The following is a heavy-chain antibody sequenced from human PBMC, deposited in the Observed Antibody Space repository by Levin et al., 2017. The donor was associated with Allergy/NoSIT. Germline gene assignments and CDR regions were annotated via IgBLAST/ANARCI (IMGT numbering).Heavy chain of an antibody. J-gene: IGHJ2*01. D-gene: IGHD5/OR15-5a*01. Sequence: GESLKISCAASGFTFSTYAVNWVRQAPGKGLEWVSVIVDSGATTYYADSVKGRFTISRDNSKNTVYLQMNSLRAEDTAVYFCAKDKAVSPQVYWYFDLWGRGTLVTVSS. CDR2: IVDSGATT. CDR1: GFTFSTYA. V-gene: IGHV3-23*01. CDR3: AKDKAVSPQVYWYFDL.